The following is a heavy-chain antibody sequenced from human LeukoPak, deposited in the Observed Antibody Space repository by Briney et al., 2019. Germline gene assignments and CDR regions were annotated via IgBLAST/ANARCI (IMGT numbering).Heavy chain of an antibody. Sequence: SVKVSCKASGGTFSSYAISWVRQAPGQGLEWMGRIIPILGIANYAQKFQGRVTITADKSTSTAYMELSSLRSEDTAVYYCARIDSGSYLDAFDIWGQGTMVTVSS. J-gene: IGHJ3*02. CDR2: IIPILGIA. D-gene: IGHD1-26*01. V-gene: IGHV1-69*04. CDR1: GGTFSSYA. CDR3: ARIDSGSYLDAFDI.